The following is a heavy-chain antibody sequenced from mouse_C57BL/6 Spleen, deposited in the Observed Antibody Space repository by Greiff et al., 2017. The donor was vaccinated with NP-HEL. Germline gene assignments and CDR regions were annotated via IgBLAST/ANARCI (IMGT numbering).Heavy chain of an antibody. V-gene: IGHV5-6*01. D-gene: IGHD2-4*01. Sequence: EVKLVESGGDLVKPGGSLKLSCAASGFTFSSYGMSWVRQTPDKRLEWVATISSGGSYTYYPDSVKGRFTISRDNAKNTLYLQMSSLKSEDTAMYYCARHDDSYFDYWGQGTTLTVSS. CDR2: ISSGGSYT. CDR3: ARHDDSYFDY. J-gene: IGHJ2*01. CDR1: GFTFSSYG.